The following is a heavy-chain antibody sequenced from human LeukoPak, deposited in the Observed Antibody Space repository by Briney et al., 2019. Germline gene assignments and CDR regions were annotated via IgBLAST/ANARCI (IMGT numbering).Heavy chain of an antibody. V-gene: IGHV4-59*01. D-gene: IGHD6-13*01. CDR1: GGSISSYY. CDR2: IYYSGST. J-gene: IGHJ4*02. CDR3: ARDLGIAAAGFDY. Sequence: SETLSLTCTVSGGSISSYYWGWIRQPPGKGLEWIGYIYYSGSTNYNPSLKSRVTISVDTSKNQFSLKLSSVTAADTAVYYCARDLGIAAAGFDYWGQGTLVTVSS.